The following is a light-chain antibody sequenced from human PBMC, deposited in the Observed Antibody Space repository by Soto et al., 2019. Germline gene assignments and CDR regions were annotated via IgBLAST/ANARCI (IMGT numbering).Light chain of an antibody. J-gene: IGLJ2*01. CDR2: DNN. CDR3: AIWDDSLRAVL. V-gene: IGLV1-51*01. Sequence: QSVLTQPPSVSAARGQKVTISCSGSSSNIGNNYVSWYQQLPGTAPKLLIYDNNRRPSGIPDRFSDSKSGTSATLGITGLQTGDEADYFCAIWDDSLRAVLFGGGTKLTVL. CDR1: SSNIGNNY.